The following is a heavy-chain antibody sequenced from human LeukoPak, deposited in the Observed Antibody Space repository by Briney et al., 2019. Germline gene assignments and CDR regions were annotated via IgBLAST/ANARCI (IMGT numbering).Heavy chain of an antibody. CDR3: AREKTYYDFWSGYQPGDAFDI. D-gene: IGHD3-3*01. Sequence: SGTLSLTCAVSGGSISSNTWWSWVRQPPGKGLEWIGELYHTGSTNYNPSLKSRLTISVDKSKNQFSLKLNSVTAADTAVYYCAREKTYYDFWSGYQPGDAFDIWGQGTMVTVSS. J-gene: IGHJ3*02. CDR2: LYHTGST. CDR1: GGSISSNTW. V-gene: IGHV4-4*02.